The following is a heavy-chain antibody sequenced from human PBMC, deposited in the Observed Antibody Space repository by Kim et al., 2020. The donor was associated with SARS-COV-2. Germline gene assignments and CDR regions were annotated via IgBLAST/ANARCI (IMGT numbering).Heavy chain of an antibody. D-gene: IGHD1-26*01. V-gene: IGHV1-18*01. Sequence: ASVKVSCKASGYTFTSSGISWVRQAPGHGLEWMGWISTYNGYTNYAQKFQGRVTLTTDTSTSTAYMELRSLRSDDTAVYYCARGREWELLPFDYWGQGTLVTVSS. J-gene: IGHJ4*02. CDR1: GYTFTSSG. CDR3: ARGREWELLPFDY. CDR2: ISTYNGYT.